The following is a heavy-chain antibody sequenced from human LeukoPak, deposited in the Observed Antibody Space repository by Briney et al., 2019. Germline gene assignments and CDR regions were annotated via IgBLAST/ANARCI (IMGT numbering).Heavy chain of an antibody. D-gene: IGHD3-3*01. CDR3: ARGGEYVLRFLEWSPYNWFDP. V-gene: IGHV3-23*01. CDR1: GFTFSSYA. J-gene: IGHJ5*02. Sequence: GGSLRLSCAASGFTFSSYAMSWVRQAPGKGLYWVSAISGSGTGTYYADSVKGRFTISRDNSKNTLYLQMNSLRAEDTAVYYCARGGEYVLRFLEWSPYNWFDPWGQGTLVTVSS. CDR2: ISGSGTGT.